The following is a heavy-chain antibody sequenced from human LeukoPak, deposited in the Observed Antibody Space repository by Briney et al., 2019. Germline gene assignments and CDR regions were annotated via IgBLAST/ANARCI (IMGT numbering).Heavy chain of an antibody. V-gene: IGHV3-23*01. CDR2: ISGSGGST. CDR1: GFTFSSYA. D-gene: IGHD1-26*01. CDR3: VTDLRNSLGATYLDY. J-gene: IGHJ4*02. Sequence: PGGSLRLSCAASGFTFSSYAMSWVRQAPGKGLEWVSAISGSGGSTYYADSVKGRFTISRDNSKNTLYLQMSSLRAEDTAVYYCVTDLRNSLGATYLDYWGQGTLVTVSS.